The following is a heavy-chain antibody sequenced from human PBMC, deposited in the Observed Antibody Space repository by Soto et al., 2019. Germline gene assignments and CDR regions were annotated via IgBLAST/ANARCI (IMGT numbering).Heavy chain of an antibody. CDR3: AREYLPGYCSGGSCFTAAPRALGPGWFDP. Sequence: TSVKVSCKASGYTFTSYGISWVRQAPGQGLEWMGWISAYNGNTNYAQKLQGRVTMTTDTSTSTAYMELGSLRSDDTAVYYCAREYLPGYCSGGSCFTAAPRALGPGWFDPWGQGTLVTVSS. V-gene: IGHV1-18*01. CDR2: ISAYNGNT. CDR1: GYTFTSYG. D-gene: IGHD2-15*01. J-gene: IGHJ5*02.